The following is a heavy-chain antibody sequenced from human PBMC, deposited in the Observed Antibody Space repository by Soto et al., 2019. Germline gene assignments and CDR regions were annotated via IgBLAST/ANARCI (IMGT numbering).Heavy chain of an antibody. V-gene: IGHV3-23*01. CDR2: ISGSGGGT. CDR1: GFTFSSYA. D-gene: IGHD2-15*01. CDR3: AKDWGIVVVVAAHNWFDR. J-gene: IGHJ5*02. Sequence: PGGSLRLSCAASGFTFSSYAMSLVRQAPGKGLEWVSAISGSGGGTYYADSVKGRFTISRDNSKNTLHLQMNSLRAEDTAVYYCAKDWGIVVVVAAHNWFDRWGQGNLVTVS.